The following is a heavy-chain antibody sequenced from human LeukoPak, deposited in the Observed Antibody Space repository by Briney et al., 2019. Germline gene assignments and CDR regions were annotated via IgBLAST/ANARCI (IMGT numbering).Heavy chain of an antibody. J-gene: IGHJ5*02. CDR1: GYTFTGYY. D-gene: IGHD6-6*01. V-gene: IGHV1-2*02. CDR2: INPNSGGT. CDR3: ARGEQLEGDWFDP. Sequence: ASVKVSCKASGYTFTGYYMHWVRQAPGQGLEWMGWINPNSGGTNYAQKFQGRITMTRDTSISTAYMELSGLRSDDTAVYYCARGEQLEGDWFDPWGQGTLVTVSS.